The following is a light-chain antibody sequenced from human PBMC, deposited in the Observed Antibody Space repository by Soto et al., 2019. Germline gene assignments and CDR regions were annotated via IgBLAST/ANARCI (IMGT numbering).Light chain of an antibody. CDR2: DAS. J-gene: IGKJ4*01. Sequence: EIVLTQSPATLSLSPGERATLSCRASQSIRSYLAWYQQKPGQAPRLLIYDASNRATGIPARFSGSGSGTDFTLTISSLEPEDFAVYYCQQRSNWPLLTFGGGTVVEIK. CDR1: QSIRSY. V-gene: IGKV3-11*01. CDR3: QQRSNWPLLT.